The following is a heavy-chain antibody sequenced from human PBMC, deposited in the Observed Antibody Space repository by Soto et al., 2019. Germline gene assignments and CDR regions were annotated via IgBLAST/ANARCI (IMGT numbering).Heavy chain of an antibody. J-gene: IGHJ5*02. CDR1: GGTFSSYA. CDR2: IIPIFGTA. Sequence: ASVKVSCKASGGTFSSYAISWVRQAPGQGLEWMGGIIPIFGTANYAQKFQGRVTITADESPSTAYMELSSLRSEDTAVYYCAREGLVRGLGTIWFDPWGQGTLVTVSS. CDR3: AREGLVRGLGTIWFDP. V-gene: IGHV1-69*13. D-gene: IGHD6-19*01.